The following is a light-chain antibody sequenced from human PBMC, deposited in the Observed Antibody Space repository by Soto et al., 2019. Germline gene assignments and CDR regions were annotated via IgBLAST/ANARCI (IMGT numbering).Light chain of an antibody. Sequence: QSVLTQPRSVSGSPGQSVTISCTGSSSDVGGYNFVSWYQQHPGKAPKLMIYDVTKRPSGVPDRFSGSKSGNTASLTISGLHTADEADYFCCSYVATYSFVFGTGTKVTVL. V-gene: IGLV2-11*01. CDR2: DVT. CDR1: SSDVGGYNF. J-gene: IGLJ1*01. CDR3: CSYVATYSFV.